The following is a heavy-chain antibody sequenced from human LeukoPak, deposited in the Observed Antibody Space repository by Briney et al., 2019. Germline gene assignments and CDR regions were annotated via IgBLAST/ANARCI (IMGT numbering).Heavy chain of an antibody. CDR3: ARVYYDTNGYLYLDY. CDR1: GFTFSSYS. CDR2: ISRRSTPI. D-gene: IGHD3-22*01. V-gene: IGHV3-48*02. J-gene: IGHJ4*02. Sequence: GGSLRLSCAASGFTFSSYSMNWVRQAPGKGLEWISYISRRSTPIYYADSLKGRFTISRDNAKNSLYLQMNSLRDEDTAVYYCARVYYDTNGYLYLDYWGQGTLVTVSS.